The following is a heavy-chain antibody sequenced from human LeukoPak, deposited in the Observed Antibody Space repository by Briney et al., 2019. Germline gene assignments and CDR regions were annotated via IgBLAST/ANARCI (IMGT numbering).Heavy chain of an antibody. CDR1: GFTFSDYY. CDR2: ITNSGSTI. Sequence: GGSLRLSCAASGFTFSDYYMSWIRQAPGKGLEWVSYITNSGSTIYYADSVKGRFTISRDNAKNSLYLQINSLRAEDTAVYYCARGGYSGYIPYWGQGTLVTVSS. CDR3: ARGGYSGYIPY. V-gene: IGHV3-11*04. D-gene: IGHD5-12*01. J-gene: IGHJ4*02.